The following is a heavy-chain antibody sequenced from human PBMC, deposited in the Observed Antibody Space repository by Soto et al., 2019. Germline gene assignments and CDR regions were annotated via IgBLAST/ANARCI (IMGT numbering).Heavy chain of an antibody. Sequence: QVQLQQWGAGLLKPSETLSLTCAVYGGSFSGYYWSWIRQPPGKGLEWIGEINHSGSTNYNPSLKSRVTISVDTSKNQFSLKLSSVTAADTAVYYCARPVSRLWRYFDYWGQGTLVTVSS. CDR3: ARPVSRLWRYFDY. CDR1: GGSFSGYY. D-gene: IGHD5-18*01. J-gene: IGHJ4*02. V-gene: IGHV4-34*01. CDR2: INHSGST.